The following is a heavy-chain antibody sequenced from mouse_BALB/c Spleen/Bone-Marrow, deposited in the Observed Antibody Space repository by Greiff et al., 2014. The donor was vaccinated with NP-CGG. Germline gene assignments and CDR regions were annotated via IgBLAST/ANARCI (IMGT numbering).Heavy chain of an antibody. CDR1: GFTFTDYY. V-gene: IGHV7-3*02. J-gene: IGHJ1*01. CDR2: IRNKANGYTT. D-gene: IGHD2-1*01. Sequence: EVMLVESGGGLVQPGGSLRLSCATSGFTFTDYYMSWVRQPPGKALEWLGFIRNKANGYTTEYSASVKGRFTISRDNSQSILYLQMNTLRAEDGATYYCARDKNYGSYWYFDVWGAGTTVTVSS. CDR3: ARDKNYGSYWYFDV.